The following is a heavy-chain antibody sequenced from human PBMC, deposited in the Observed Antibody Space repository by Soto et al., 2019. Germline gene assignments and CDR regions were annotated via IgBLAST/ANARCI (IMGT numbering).Heavy chain of an antibody. CDR3: ARDLVGATTYGY. V-gene: IGHV1-18*01. J-gene: IGHJ4*02. CDR2: ISAYNGNT. Sequence: ASVKVSCKASGYTFTIYGISWVLQAPGQGLEWMGWISAYNGNTNYAQKLQGRVTMTTDTSTSTAYMELRSLRSDDTAVYYCARDLVGATTYGYWGQGTLVTVSS. CDR1: GYTFTIYG. D-gene: IGHD1-26*01.